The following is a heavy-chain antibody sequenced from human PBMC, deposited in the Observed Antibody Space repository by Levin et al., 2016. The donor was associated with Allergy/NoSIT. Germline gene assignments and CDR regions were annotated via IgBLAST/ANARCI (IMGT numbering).Heavy chain of an antibody. V-gene: IGHV1-69*04. D-gene: IGHD3-10*01. J-gene: IGHJ4*02. Sequence: WVRQAPGQGLEWMGRIIPILGIANYAQKFQGRVTITADKSTSTAYMELSSLRSEDTAVYYCARDPTAVKEVYYGSGSYSHDYWGQGTLVTVSS. CDR3: ARDPTAVKEVYYGSGSYSHDY. CDR2: IIPILGIA.